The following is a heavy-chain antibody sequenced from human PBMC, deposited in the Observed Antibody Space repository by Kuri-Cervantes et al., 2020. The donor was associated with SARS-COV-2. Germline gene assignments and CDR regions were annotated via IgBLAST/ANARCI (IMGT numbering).Heavy chain of an antibody. D-gene: IGHD3-22*01. CDR3: ARGGSMIVVRGYFDY. CDR2: INHSGST. Sequence: GSLRLSCAVYGGSFSGYYWSWIRQPPGKGLEWIGEINHSGSTNYNPSLKSRVTISVDTSKNQFSLKLSSVTAADTAVYYCARGGSMIVVRGYFDYWGQGTLVTVSS. J-gene: IGHJ4*02. V-gene: IGHV4-34*01. CDR1: GGSFSGYY.